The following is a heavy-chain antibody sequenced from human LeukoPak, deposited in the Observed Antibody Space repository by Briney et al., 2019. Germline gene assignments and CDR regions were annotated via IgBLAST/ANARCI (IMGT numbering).Heavy chain of an antibody. CDR2: FYISEGT. Sequence: SETLSLTCTVSGGSINSGSYYWNWIRQPAGKGLEWIGRFYISEGTKYNPSLKSRVTIPVDTSKNQFSLRLSSVTAADTAVYYCASLGSFDIWGQGTMVTVSS. D-gene: IGHD7-27*01. CDR1: GGSINSGSYY. CDR3: ASLGSFDI. J-gene: IGHJ3*02. V-gene: IGHV4-61*02.